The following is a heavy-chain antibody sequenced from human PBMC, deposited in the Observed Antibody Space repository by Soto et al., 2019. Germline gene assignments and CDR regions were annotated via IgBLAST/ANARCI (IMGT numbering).Heavy chain of an antibody. CDR2: IYYSGLT. J-gene: IGHJ4*02. D-gene: IGHD3-16*01. CDR3: DYLRGFTGYPGD. Sequence: QVQLQESGPGLVEPSQTLSLTCSVSGGSMRSEGYYWSWIRQHPGKGLEWIGYIYYSGLTDYNPSLKSLLTISVDKSKNEFDLKMRSVTAADTAVYYCDYLRGFTGYPGDWGQGTLVTVSS. CDR1: GGSMRSEGYY. V-gene: IGHV4-31*01.